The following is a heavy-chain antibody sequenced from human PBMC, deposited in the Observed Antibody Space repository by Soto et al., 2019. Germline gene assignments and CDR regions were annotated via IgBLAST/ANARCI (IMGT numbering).Heavy chain of an antibody. J-gene: IGHJ5*02. CDR3: AKGSLQWCSGYGPCYPLDL. CDR1: GYTSTSYD. D-gene: IGHD4-4*01. Sequence: ASVKVSCKASGYTSTSYDINWVRQATGQGLEWMGWMNPNSGNTGYAQKFQGRVTMTRNTSISTAYMELNSLRVEDSARYYCAKGSLQWCSGYGPCYPLDLWGQGAPVTVSS. CDR2: MNPNSGNT. V-gene: IGHV1-8*01.